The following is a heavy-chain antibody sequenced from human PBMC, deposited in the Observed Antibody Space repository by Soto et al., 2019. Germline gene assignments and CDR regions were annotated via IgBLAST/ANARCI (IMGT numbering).Heavy chain of an antibody. V-gene: IGHV1-69*01. Sequence: QVQLVPSGAEVKKPGSSLKVSCKASGGTFSSYAISWVRQAPGQGLEWMGGIIPIFGTANYGHNVQGRVTITADESTSTAYGELSTLRCEDTAVYYCARDKCHYYWYFDLWGRGTLLTVTS. CDR1: GGTFSSYA. CDR3: ARDKCHYYWYFDL. CDR2: IIPIFGTA. J-gene: IGHJ2*01.